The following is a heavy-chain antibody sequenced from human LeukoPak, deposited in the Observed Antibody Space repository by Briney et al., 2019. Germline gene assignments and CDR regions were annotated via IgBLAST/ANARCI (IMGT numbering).Heavy chain of an antibody. J-gene: IGHJ4*02. V-gene: IGHV3-7*01. Sequence: GGSLRLSCEASGFTFSSYWMSWVRQAPGKGLEWVANINQYGSDKYYADSVKGRFTISRDNAKNSLYLQMNSLRAEDTAVYYCARDRGGYCSGNTCAHPIDYWGQGILVTVSS. CDR3: ARDRGGYCSGNTCAHPIDY. CDR2: INQYGSDK. D-gene: IGHD2-15*01. CDR1: GFTFSSYW.